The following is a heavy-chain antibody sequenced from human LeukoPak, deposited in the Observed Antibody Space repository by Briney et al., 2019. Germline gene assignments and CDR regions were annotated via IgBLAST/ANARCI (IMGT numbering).Heavy chain of an antibody. CDR3: ARAVVVTALNSYYFDY. Sequence: SETLSLTCTVSGGSITTTTYYWGWIRQPPGKGLEWIGSIYYSGNTYCNPSLKSRVTISVDTSKNQFSLRLSSATAADTAVYYCARAVVVTALNSYYFDYWGQGTLVTVSS. V-gene: IGHV4-39*07. D-gene: IGHD2-21*02. J-gene: IGHJ4*02. CDR1: GGSITTTTYY. CDR2: IYYSGNT.